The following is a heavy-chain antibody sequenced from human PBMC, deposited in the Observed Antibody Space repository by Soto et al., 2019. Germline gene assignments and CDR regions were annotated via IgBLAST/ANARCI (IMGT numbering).Heavy chain of an antibody. J-gene: IGHJ6*02. Sequence: PSETMSLTCTVSVGSIGGYYWGWIRQPPGKGLEWIGYIYYSGSSKYNPSLKSRVAMSADTSKNQLSLKLSSVTAADTAVYYCARGVGYDFRSSQAPPSDVWGQGNTVTGSS. CDR2: IYYSGSS. V-gene: IGHV4-59*12. D-gene: IGHD3-3*01. CDR3: ARGVGYDFRSSQAPPSDV. CDR1: VGSIGGYY.